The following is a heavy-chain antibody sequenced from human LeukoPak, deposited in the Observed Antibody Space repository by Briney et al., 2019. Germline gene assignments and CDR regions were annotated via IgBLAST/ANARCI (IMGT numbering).Heavy chain of an antibody. CDR2: IYSGGST. J-gene: IGHJ6*02. Sequence: PGRSLRLSCAASGFTVSSNYMTWVRQAPGKGLEWVSVIYSGGSTYYADSVKGRFTISRDNSKNTLYLQINSLRAEDTAVYYCARDVVGPNRWVYGMDVWGQGTTVTVSS. D-gene: IGHD3/OR15-3a*01. V-gene: IGHV3-53*01. CDR1: GFTVSSNY. CDR3: ARDVVGPNRWVYGMDV.